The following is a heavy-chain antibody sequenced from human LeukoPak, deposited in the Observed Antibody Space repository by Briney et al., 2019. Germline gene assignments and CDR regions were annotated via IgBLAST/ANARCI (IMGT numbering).Heavy chain of an antibody. CDR3: VGDGDDFNFDY. D-gene: IGHD5-24*01. J-gene: IGHJ4*02. CDR1: GFTFRSYW. Sequence: QAGGSLRLSCAASGFTFRSYWMDWVRQAPGKGLVWVSRVKGDGGFTNYADSVYGRFTISRDNAKNTLYLHMHSLRAEDTAVYYCVGDGDDFNFDYWGQGSLVTVSS. V-gene: IGHV3-74*01. CDR2: VKGDGGFT.